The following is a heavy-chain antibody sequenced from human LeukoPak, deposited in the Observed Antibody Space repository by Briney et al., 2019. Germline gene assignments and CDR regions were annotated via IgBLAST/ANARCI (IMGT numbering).Heavy chain of an antibody. D-gene: IGHD2-15*01. V-gene: IGHV4-61*02. CDR3: ARHGWFPEPDY. CDR2: IYTGGST. CDR1: GGSISRGSYY. Sequence: SETLSLTCTVSGGSISRGSYYWSWIRQPAGKGLEWIGRIYTGGSTNYNPSLKCRVTISVDTSKNQFSLKLSSVTAADTAVYYCARHGWFPEPDYWGQGTLVTVSS. J-gene: IGHJ4*02.